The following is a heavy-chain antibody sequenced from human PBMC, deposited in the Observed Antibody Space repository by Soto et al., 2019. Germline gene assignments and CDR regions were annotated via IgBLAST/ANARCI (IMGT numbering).Heavy chain of an antibody. J-gene: IGHJ6*03. V-gene: IGHV1-8*01. Sequence: ASVKVSCKASGYTFTSYDINWVRQATGQGLEWMGWMNPNSGNTGYAQKFQGRVTMTRNTSISTAYMELSSLRSEDTAVYYCARAPEYDFWSGYYMDVWGKGTTVTVSS. CDR1: GYTFTSYD. CDR3: ARAPEYDFWSGYYMDV. CDR2: MNPNSGNT. D-gene: IGHD3-3*01.